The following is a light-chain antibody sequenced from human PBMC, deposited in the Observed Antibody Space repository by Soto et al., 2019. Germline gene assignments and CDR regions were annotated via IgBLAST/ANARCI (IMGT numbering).Light chain of an antibody. V-gene: IGKV1-5*01. CDR3: QQYSSKSRT. CDR2: DAT. CDR1: QSIKTW. J-gene: IGKJ1*01. Sequence: PLTQWPTTLYASVGDRVILTCRATQSIKTWLAWYQHRSGKAPSLXIYDATSRESGVPSRFSGRGSGTEFTLIISSLQSEDFGAYYCQQYSSKSRTFGHGTKVDIK.